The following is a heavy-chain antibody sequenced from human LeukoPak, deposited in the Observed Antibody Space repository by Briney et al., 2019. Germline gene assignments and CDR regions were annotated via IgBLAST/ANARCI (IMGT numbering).Heavy chain of an antibody. Sequence: NKFYADSVRGRFTISRDNSENTLYLQMGSLRTEDMAVYYCARVAARVSLDYWGQGTLVTVSS. D-gene: IGHD2-15*01. J-gene: IGHJ4*02. CDR3: ARVAARVSLDY. CDR2: NK. V-gene: IGHV3-30*14.